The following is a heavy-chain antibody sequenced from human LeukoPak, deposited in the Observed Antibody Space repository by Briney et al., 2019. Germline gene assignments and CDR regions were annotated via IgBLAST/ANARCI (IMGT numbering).Heavy chain of an antibody. D-gene: IGHD2-2*01. V-gene: IGHV3-23*01. CDR2: ISGRGVST. Sequence: GGSLRLSCAPSGFTFSSYAMSWVRQAPGEGLEWVSAISGRGVSTYYADSVKGRFTISRDNSKNTLYLQMNSLRAEDTAVYYCAKPRSLYYCSSTSCHEGGFDCWGQGTLVSVSS. CDR1: GFTFSSYA. J-gene: IGHJ4*02. CDR3: AKPRSLYYCSSTSCHEGGFDC.